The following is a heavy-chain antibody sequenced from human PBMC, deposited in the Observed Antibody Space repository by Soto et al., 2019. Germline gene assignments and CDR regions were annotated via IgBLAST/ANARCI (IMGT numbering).Heavy chain of an antibody. J-gene: IGHJ6*02. D-gene: IGHD1-1*01. V-gene: IGHV3-30-3*01. CDR2: ISYDGSNK. Sequence: GSLRLSGAASVFTFSSYAMHWVRQAPGKGLEWVAVISYDGSNKYYADSVKGRFTISRDNSKNTLYLQMNSLRAEDTAVYYCARDGNAEDPDYYYYGMDVWGQGTTVTVSS. CDR3: ARDGNAEDPDYYYYGMDV. CDR1: VFTFSSYA.